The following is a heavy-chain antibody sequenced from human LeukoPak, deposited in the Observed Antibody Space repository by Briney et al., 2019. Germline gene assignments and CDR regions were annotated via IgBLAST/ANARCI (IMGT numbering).Heavy chain of an antibody. Sequence: GGSLRLSCAASGFTFDDYAMHWVRQAPGKGLEWISGISWNSGSICYADSVKGRFTISRDNAKNSLYLQMNSLRAEDTALYYCAKDPQRGAADWGQGTLVTVSS. V-gene: IGHV3-9*01. CDR3: AKDPQRGAAD. J-gene: IGHJ4*02. D-gene: IGHD6-25*01. CDR1: GFTFDDYA. CDR2: ISWNSGSI.